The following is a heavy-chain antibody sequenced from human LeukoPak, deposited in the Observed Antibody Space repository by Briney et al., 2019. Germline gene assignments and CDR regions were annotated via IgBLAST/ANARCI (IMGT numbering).Heavy chain of an antibody. J-gene: IGHJ6*02. D-gene: IGHD6-6*01. CDR2: ISGYNGNT. Sequence: ASVQVSCKASGYTFTSYGISWVRQAPGQGLEWKGWISGYNGNTNYAQKLQGRVTLTTDTSTSTAYMELWSLRSDDTAVYYCARDPSIAAGLYNYYGMDVWGQGTTVTVSS. V-gene: IGHV1-18*01. CDR3: ARDPSIAAGLYNYYGMDV. CDR1: GYTFTSYG.